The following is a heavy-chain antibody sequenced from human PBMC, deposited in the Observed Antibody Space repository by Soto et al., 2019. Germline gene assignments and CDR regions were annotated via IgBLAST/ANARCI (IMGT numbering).Heavy chain of an antibody. J-gene: IGHJ5*02. Sequence: GGSLRCSCAASAFSFSSYAMSWVRPARGKGLEWVSAISGSGGSRYYADSVKGRFTISRDNSKNTLYLQMNSLRAEDTAVYYCAKEYYYDSSGYFDPWGQGTLVTVSS. D-gene: IGHD3-22*01. CDR1: AFSFSSYA. V-gene: IGHV3-23*01. CDR2: ISGSGGSR. CDR3: AKEYYYDSSGYFDP.